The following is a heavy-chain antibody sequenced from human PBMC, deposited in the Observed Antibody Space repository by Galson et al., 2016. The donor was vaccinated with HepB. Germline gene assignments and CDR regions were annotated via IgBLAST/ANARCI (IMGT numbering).Heavy chain of an antibody. V-gene: IGHV4-31*03. J-gene: IGHJ5*02. D-gene: IGHD5-18*01. Sequence: TLSLTCTVSGGSIRSGGYYWSWIRQHPGKGLEWIGYIYYSGSTYYHPSLKSRVTISVDTSKNQFSLRLSSVTAADTAVYYCARDVDTASNWFDPWGQGTLVTVSS. CDR1: GGSIRSGGYY. CDR3: ARDVDTASNWFDP. CDR2: IYYSGST.